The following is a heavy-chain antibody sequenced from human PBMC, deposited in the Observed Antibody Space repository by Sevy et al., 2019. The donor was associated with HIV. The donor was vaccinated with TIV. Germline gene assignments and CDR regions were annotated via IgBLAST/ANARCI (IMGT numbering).Heavy chain of an antibody. J-gene: IGHJ4*02. CDR1: GFTFSSYA. Sequence: GGSLRLSCAASGFTFSSYAMNWVRQAPGKGLEWGSSINAISSNIYYADSVKRRFTISRDNAENSLYLQMNSVRAEDTAVYYCARDLFSGGNAVYGYWGQGTLVTVSS. CDR2: INAISSNI. CDR3: ARDLFSGGNAVYGY. V-gene: IGHV3-21*01. D-gene: IGHD2-15*01.